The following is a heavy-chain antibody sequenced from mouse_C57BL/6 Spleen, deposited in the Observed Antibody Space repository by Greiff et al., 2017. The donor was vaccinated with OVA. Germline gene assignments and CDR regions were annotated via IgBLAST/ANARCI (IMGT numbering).Heavy chain of an antibody. CDR3: ARRDSLDYDWCAY. D-gene: IGHD2-4*01. Sequence: EVKLQQSGPVLVKPGASVKMSCKASGYTFTDYYMNWVKQSHGKSLEWIGVINPYNGGTSYNQKFKGKATLTVDKSSSTAYMELNSLTSEDSAGYYGARRDSLDYDWCAYWGQGTLVTVSA. J-gene: IGHJ3*01. CDR1: GYTFTDYY. V-gene: IGHV1-19*01. CDR2: INPYNGGT.